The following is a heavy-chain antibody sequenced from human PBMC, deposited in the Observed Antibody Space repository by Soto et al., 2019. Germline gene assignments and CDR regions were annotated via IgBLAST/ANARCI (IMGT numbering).Heavy chain of an antibody. D-gene: IGHD4-17*01. J-gene: IGHJ4*02. CDR1: GFTFSSYG. Sequence: QVQLVESGGGVVQPGRSLRLSCAASGFTFSSYGMHWVRQAPGKGLEWVAVIWYDGSNKYYPDSVKGRFTISRDNSKKPLYLQMNSLRDEDTAVYYCARDNDYGDYGGGYFDYWGQGTLVTVSS. V-gene: IGHV3-33*01. CDR3: ARDNDYGDYGGGYFDY. CDR2: IWYDGSNK.